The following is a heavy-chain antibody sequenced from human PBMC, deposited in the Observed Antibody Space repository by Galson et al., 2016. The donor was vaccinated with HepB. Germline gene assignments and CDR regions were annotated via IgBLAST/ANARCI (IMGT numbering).Heavy chain of an antibody. Sequence: PALVKPTQTLTLTCTFSGLSLSTSAVGVGWIRQAPGKAPEWLAFIYWDDNEHYSPSLESRLTITKDTSKNQVVLTMTNMDPVDTGTYYCAHRVRAASVAYYFDYWGQGTLVTVSS. CDR2: IYWDDNE. J-gene: IGHJ4*02. CDR1: GLSLSTSAVG. CDR3: AHRVRAASVAYYFDY. D-gene: IGHD6-13*01. V-gene: IGHV2-5*02.